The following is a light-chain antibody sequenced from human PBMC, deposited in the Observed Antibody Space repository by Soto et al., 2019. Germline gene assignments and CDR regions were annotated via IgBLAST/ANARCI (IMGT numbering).Light chain of an antibody. J-gene: IGLJ2*01. CDR2: RNN. Sequence: QSVLTQPPSASGTPGQRVTISCSGSSSNIGSNYVYWYQQLPGTAPKLLIYRNNQRHSGVPDRFSGSKSGTSASLAISVLRSEDEADYYCAAWDDSLSGLQVVFGGGTKLTVL. V-gene: IGLV1-47*01. CDR3: AAWDDSLSGLQVV. CDR1: SSNIGSNY.